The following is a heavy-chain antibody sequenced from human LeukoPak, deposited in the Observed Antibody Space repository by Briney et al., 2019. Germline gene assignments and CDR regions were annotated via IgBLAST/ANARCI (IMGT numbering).Heavy chain of an antibody. J-gene: IGHJ4*02. CDR2: ISGSGGRT. CDR3: AKQDIRSSAWYD. V-gene: IGHV3-23*01. D-gene: IGHD6-19*01. CDR1: GFTFRSYA. Sequence: GGSLRLSCAVSGFTFRSYAMSWVRQAPGKGLEWVSTISGSGGRTYYADSVKGRFTISRDNSKNTLYLQMNSLRAEDTAVYYCAKQDIRSSAWYDWGQGTLVTVSS.